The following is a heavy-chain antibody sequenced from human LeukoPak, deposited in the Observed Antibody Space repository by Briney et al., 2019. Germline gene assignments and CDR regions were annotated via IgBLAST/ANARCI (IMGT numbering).Heavy chain of an antibody. CDR3: ARGSTRDSSGWYGPEKWFDP. V-gene: IGHV1-2*02. D-gene: IGHD6-19*01. J-gene: IGHJ5*02. Sequence: ASVKVSCKASGYTFTDYYMHRVRQAPGQGLEWMGWINPNSGGTNYAQNFQGRVTMTRDTSISTALLELSSLRSDDTAVYYCARGSTRDSSGWYGPEKWFDPWGQGTLVTVSS. CDR1: GYTFTDYY. CDR2: INPNSGGT.